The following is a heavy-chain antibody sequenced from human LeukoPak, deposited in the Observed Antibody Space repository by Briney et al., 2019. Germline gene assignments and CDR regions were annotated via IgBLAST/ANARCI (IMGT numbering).Heavy chain of an antibody. V-gene: IGHV3-30*02. J-gene: IGHJ4*02. D-gene: IGHD6-13*01. CDR2: IRYDGSNK. CDR1: GFTFSSYG. CDR3: AKEHHSSSWYYQPTNNHIFDY. Sequence: GGSVRLSCAAPGFTFSSYGMHWVRQAPGKGLEWVAFIRYDGSNKYYADSVKGRFTISRDNSKNTLYLQMNSLRAEDTAVYYCAKEHHSSSWYYQPTNNHIFDYWGQGTLVTVSS.